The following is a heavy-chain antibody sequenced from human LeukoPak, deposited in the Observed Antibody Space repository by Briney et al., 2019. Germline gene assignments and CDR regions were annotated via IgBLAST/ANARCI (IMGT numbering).Heavy chain of an antibody. CDR3: ARILRIARDYYGMDV. V-gene: IGHV3-74*01. CDR1: GFAFDDYG. J-gene: IGHJ6*02. CDR2: INSDGSST. Sequence: GGSLRLSCAASGFAFDDYGMSWVRQAPGKGLVWVSRINSDGSSTSYADSVKGRFTISRDNAKNTLYLQMNSLRAEDTAVYYCARILRIARDYYGMDVWGQGTTVTVSS. D-gene: IGHD6-13*01.